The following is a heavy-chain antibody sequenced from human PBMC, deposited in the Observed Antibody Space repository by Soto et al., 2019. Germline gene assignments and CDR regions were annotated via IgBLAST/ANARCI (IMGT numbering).Heavy chain of an antibody. CDR2: IIPIIGTR. Sequence: QVQLVRSGAEVKKPGSSVKVSCKASGGTFSMYAVSWVRQAPGQGLEWMGGIIPIIGTRNYAQRFQGRITITGDESTSTAYMELSSLTSEDTAVYYCARDLGSGYDPGDYWGQGTLVTVSS. CDR3: ARDLGSGYDPGDY. CDR1: GGTFSMYA. J-gene: IGHJ4*02. V-gene: IGHV1-69*12. D-gene: IGHD5-12*01.